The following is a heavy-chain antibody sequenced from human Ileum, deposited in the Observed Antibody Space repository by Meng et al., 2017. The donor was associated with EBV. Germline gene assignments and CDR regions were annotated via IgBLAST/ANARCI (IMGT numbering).Heavy chain of an antibody. Sequence: QVPLLASGPGLVNPWDTLSLTCAIAGGPSSGDYWWSWVRQSPEKGLEWIGEMYPTGPTYYNPSLKGRVSISIDKSKNQLSLKLNSVTAADTAVYYCVRGGTYYLSYWGQGSLVTVSS. J-gene: IGHJ4*02. V-gene: IGHV4-4*02. CDR2: MYPTGPT. CDR1: GGPSSGDYW. D-gene: IGHD1-26*01. CDR3: VRGGTYYLSY.